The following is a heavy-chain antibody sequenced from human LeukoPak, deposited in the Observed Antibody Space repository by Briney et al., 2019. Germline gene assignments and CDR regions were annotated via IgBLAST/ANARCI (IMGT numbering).Heavy chain of an antibody. Sequence: PGRSLRLSCAASGFTFSSYAMHWVRQAPGKGLEWVAVISYDGSNKYYADSVKGRFTISRDNSKNTLYLQMNSLRAEDTAVYYCARGICSSTSCPDDAFDIWGQGTTVTVSS. D-gene: IGHD2-2*01. V-gene: IGHV3-30*04. CDR2: ISYDGSNK. J-gene: IGHJ3*02. CDR3: ARGICSSTSCPDDAFDI. CDR1: GFTFSSYA.